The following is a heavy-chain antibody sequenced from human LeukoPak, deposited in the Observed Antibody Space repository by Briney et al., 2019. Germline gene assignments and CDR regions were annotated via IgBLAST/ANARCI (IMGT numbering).Heavy chain of an antibody. CDR2: ISSSSSYI. J-gene: IGHJ6*04. CDR3: ARNAGGGNSEAGGGSNYYYYGMDV. D-gene: IGHD4-23*01. CDR1: GFTFSSYS. Sequence: AGGSLRLSCAASGFTFSSYSMNWVRQAPGKGLEWVSSISSSSSYIYYADSVKGRFTISRDNAKNSLYLQMNSLRAEDTAVYYCARNAGGGNSEAGGGSNYYYYGMDVWGKGTTVTVSS. V-gene: IGHV3-21*01.